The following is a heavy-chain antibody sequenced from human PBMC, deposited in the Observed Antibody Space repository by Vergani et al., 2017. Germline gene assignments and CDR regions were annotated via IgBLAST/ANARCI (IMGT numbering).Heavy chain of an antibody. D-gene: IGHD5-12*01. Sequence: QVQLVQSGAEVKKPGSSVKVSCKASGGTFSSYAISWVRQAPGQGLEWMGRIIPIFGTANYAQKFQGRVTITADESTSPAYMELSSLRSEDTAVYYCAREEGCGYSGYDCLSQYGMDVWGQGTTVTVSS. J-gene: IGHJ6*02. CDR1: GGTFSSYA. CDR3: AREEGCGYSGYDCLSQYGMDV. CDR2: IIPIFGTA. V-gene: IGHV1-69*18.